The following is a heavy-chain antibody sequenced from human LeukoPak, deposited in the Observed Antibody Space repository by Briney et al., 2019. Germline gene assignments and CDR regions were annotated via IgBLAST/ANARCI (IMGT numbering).Heavy chain of an antibody. CDR2: ISSSSSYI. D-gene: IGHD6-6*01. CDR1: GFTFSSYS. J-gene: IGHJ4*02. CDR3: ARESIAARRRLDFDY. Sequence: GRSLRLSCAASGFTFSSYSMNWVRQAPGKGLEWVSSISSSSSYIYYADSVKGRFTISRDNAKNSLYLQMNSLRAEDTAVYYCARESIAARRRLDFDYWGQGTLVTVSS. V-gene: IGHV3-21*01.